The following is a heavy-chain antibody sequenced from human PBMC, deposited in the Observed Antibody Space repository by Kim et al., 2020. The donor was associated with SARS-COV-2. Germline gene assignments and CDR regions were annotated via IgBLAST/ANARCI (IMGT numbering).Heavy chain of an antibody. CDR3: AKDLSLAGQAALYYFDY. Sequence: VKGRFTISRDNSKNTLYLQMNSLRAEDTAVYYCAKDLSLAGQAALYYFDYWGQGTLVTVSS. D-gene: IGHD6-13*01. V-gene: IGHV3-23*01. J-gene: IGHJ4*02.